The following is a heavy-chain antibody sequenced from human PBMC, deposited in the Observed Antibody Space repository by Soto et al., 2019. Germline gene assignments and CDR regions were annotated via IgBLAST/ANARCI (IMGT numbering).Heavy chain of an antibody. Sequence: LSLTCVISGDSVSSNSAAWNWIRQSPSRGLEWLGRTYYRSKWYNDYAVSVKSRITINPDTSKNQFSLQLNSVTPEDTAVYYCARTPIWTVAGTYYYYGMDVWGQGTTVTVSS. J-gene: IGHJ6*02. CDR2: TYYRSKWYN. CDR1: GDSVSSNSAA. D-gene: IGHD6-19*01. V-gene: IGHV6-1*01. CDR3: ARTPIWTVAGTYYYYGMDV.